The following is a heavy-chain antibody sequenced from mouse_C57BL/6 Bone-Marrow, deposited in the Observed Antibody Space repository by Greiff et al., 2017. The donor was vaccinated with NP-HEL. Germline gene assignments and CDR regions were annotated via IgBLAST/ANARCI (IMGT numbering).Heavy chain of an antibody. D-gene: IGHD2-4*01. Sequence: EVMLVESGEGLVKPGGSLKLSCAASGFTFSSYAMSWVRQTPEKRLEWVAYISSGGDYIYYADTVKGRFTISRDNARNTLYLQMSSLKSENTAMYYCTRDSIYYDYDGRYFDVWGTGTTVTVSS. J-gene: IGHJ1*03. V-gene: IGHV5-9-1*02. CDR2: ISSGGDYI. CDR1: GFTFSSYA. CDR3: TRDSIYYDYDGRYFDV.